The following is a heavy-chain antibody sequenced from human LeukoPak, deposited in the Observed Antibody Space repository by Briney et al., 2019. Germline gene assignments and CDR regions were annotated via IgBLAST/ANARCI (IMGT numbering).Heavy chain of an antibody. CDR2: INSDGSST. J-gene: IGHJ4*02. D-gene: IGHD5-12*01. V-gene: IGHV3-74*01. CDR3: AKCGNSGCHLIDY. Sequence: GGSLRLSCAASGFTFSTYWMHWVRQAPGTGLVWVSLINSDGSSTNYADPVKGRFTISRDNAKNTLYLQMNSLRAEDTAVYYCAKCGNSGCHLIDYWGQGTLVTVSS. CDR1: GFTFSTYW.